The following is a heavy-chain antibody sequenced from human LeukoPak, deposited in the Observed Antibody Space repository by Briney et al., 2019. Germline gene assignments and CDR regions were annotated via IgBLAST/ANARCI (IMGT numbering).Heavy chain of an antibody. J-gene: IGHJ4*02. CDR1: GYTFTSYG. Sequence: VASVKVSCKASGYTFTSYGISWVRQAPGQGLEWMGWISAYNGNTNYAQKLQGRVTMTTDTSTSTAYMELRSLRSDDTAVYYCARSGESEYGDYGGYYFDYWGQGTLVTVSS. CDR2: ISAYNGNT. CDR3: ARSGESEYGDYGGYYFDY. V-gene: IGHV1-18*01. D-gene: IGHD4-17*01.